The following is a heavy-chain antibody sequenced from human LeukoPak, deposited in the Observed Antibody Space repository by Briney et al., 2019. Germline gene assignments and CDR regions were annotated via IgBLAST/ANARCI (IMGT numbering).Heavy chain of an antibody. V-gene: IGHV1-69*05. CDR1: GGTFSSYA. Sequence: GSSVKVSCKASGGTFSSYAISWVRQAPGQGLEWMGRIIPIFGTANYAQKFQGRVTITTDESTSTAYMEPSSMRSEDTAVYYCASSDCSGGSCHDYWGQGSLVTVSS. CDR2: IIPIFGTA. J-gene: IGHJ4*02. D-gene: IGHD2-15*01. CDR3: ASSDCSGGSCHDY.